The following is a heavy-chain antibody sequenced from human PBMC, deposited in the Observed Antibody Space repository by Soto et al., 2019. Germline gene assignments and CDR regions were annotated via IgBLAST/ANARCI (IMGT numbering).Heavy chain of an antibody. CDR3: AKIAEAVAGTVYGY. V-gene: IGHV3-23*01. CDR1: GFTFSNYA. D-gene: IGHD6-19*01. CDR2: IGGSGGTT. Sequence: PGGSLRLSCAASGFTFSNYAMGWVRQAPGKGLEWVSGIGGSGGTTYYADSVKGRFTISRDNSKSTLYLHTNSLGAEDTAVYYCAKIAEAVAGTVYGYWGQGTLVTVSS. J-gene: IGHJ4*02.